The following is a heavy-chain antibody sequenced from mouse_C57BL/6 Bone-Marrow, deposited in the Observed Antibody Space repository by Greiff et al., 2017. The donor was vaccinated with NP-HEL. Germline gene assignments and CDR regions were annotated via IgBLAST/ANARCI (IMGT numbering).Heavy chain of an antibody. CDR2: ISSGSSTI. CDR3: ARRDYYGSSYRYYAMDY. Sequence: EVQGVESGGGLVKPGGSLKLSCAASGFTFSDYGMHWVRQAPEKGLEWVAYISSGSSTIYYADTVKGRFTISRDNAKNTLFLQMTSLRSEDTAMYYCARRDYYGSSYRYYAMDYWGQGTSVTVSS. V-gene: IGHV5-17*01. J-gene: IGHJ4*01. D-gene: IGHD1-1*01. CDR1: GFTFSDYG.